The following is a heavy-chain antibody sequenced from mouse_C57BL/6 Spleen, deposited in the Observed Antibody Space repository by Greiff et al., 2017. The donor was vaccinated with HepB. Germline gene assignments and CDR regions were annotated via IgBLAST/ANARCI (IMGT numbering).Heavy chain of an antibody. Sequence: GGGLVQPKGSLKLSCAASGFSFNTYAMNWVRQAPGKGLEWVARIRSKSNNYATYYADSVKDRFTISRDDSESMLYLQMNNLKTEDTAMYYCVRQYYYGSSYWYFDVWGTGTTVTVSS. D-gene: IGHD1-1*01. V-gene: IGHV10-1*01. CDR3: VRQYYYGSSYWYFDV. J-gene: IGHJ1*03. CDR1: GFSFNTYA. CDR2: IRSKSNNYAT.